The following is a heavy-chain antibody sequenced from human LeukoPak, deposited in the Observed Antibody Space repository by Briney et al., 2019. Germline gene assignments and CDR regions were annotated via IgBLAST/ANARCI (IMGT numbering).Heavy chain of an antibody. V-gene: IGHV4-4*09. J-gene: IGHJ3*02. CDR3: ARRRDDAFDI. CDR2: TNTSGST. CDR1: GGSISSYY. D-gene: IGHD2-21*02. Sequence: ASETLSLTCTVSGGSISSYYWSWIRQPPGKGLEWIGYTNTSGSTNYNPSLKSRVTISVDTSKNQFSLKLSSVTAADAAVYYCARRRDDAFDIWGQGTMVTVSS.